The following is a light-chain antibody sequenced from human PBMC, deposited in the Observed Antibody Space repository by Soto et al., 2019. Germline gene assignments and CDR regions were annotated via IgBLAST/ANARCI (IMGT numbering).Light chain of an antibody. Sequence: QSVVTQPPSASGTPGQRVTISCSGSSSNIGSNSVNSYQHLPGTAPKLLIYSNNQRPSGVPDRLSGSKSGTSASLAISGLQSEDEADYYCAAWDDSRNGVIFGGGTKVTVL. V-gene: IGLV1-44*01. CDR3: AAWDDSRNGVI. CDR2: SNN. CDR1: SSNIGSNS. J-gene: IGLJ2*01.